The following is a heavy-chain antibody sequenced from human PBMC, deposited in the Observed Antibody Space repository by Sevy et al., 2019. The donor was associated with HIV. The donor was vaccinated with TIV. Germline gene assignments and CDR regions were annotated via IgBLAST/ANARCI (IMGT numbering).Heavy chain of an antibody. CDR1: GFIFNDHA. CDR3: VKDISSVPVRPGDY. V-gene: IGHV3-9*01. D-gene: IGHD6-6*01. Sequence: GGSLRLSCAASGFIFNDHAMHWVRQAQGKGLEWVSGISWNSDSVGYADSVKGRFTSSRYNVKNSLYLHMNSLWPVDSALYYCVKDISSVPVRPGDYWGQGTLVTVSS. CDR2: ISWNSDSV. J-gene: IGHJ4*02.